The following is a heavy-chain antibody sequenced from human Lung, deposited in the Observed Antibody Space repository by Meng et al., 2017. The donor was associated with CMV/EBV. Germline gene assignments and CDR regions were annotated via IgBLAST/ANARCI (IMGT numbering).Heavy chain of an antibody. CDR1: GFTFSGSD. Sequence: GEXXKISCAASGFTFSGSDIHWVRQASGKGLEWVGRIRSEPNNHATSYAVSLRSRVTISRDDSKNTAYLQVDSLKTDDTAVYYCSRHLGLAIDFWGQGSLVTGAS. J-gene: IGHJ4*02. CDR2: IRSEPNNHAT. CDR3: SRHLGLAIDF. V-gene: IGHV3-73*01.